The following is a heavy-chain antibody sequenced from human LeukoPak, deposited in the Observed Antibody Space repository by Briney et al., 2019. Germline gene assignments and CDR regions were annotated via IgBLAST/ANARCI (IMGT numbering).Heavy chain of an antibody. CDR2: IYTSGGT. J-gene: IGHJ4*02. V-gene: IGHV4-4*07. CDR3: ARDRDYYGSGSPFDY. Sequence: PSDTLSLTCTVSVHPHSRYYSRWPPWPAGKALECIRRIYTSGGTNYNHSLKCRVTMSVDTSKNQSSLKLSFVTAADTAVYYCARDRDYYGSGSPFDYWGQGTLVTVSS. CDR1: VHPHSRYY. D-gene: IGHD3-10*01.